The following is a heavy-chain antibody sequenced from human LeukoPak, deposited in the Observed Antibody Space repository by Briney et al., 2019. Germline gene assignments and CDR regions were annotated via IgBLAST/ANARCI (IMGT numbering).Heavy chain of an antibody. V-gene: IGHV3-48*03. CDR2: ISSSGSTI. D-gene: IGHD6-19*01. CDR3: AREGIAVAGSNLFDY. J-gene: IGHJ4*02. CDR1: GSTFSSYE. Sequence: GGSLRLSCAASGSTFSSYEMNWVRQAPGKGLEWVSYISSSGSTIYYADSVKGRFTISRDNAKNSLYLQMNSLRAEDTAVYYCAREGIAVAGSNLFDYWGQGTLVTVSS.